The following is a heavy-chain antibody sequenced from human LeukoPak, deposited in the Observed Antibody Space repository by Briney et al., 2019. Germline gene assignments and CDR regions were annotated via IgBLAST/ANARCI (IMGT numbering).Heavy chain of an antibody. CDR2: ISAYNGNT. CDR3: ARDPYDFWSGYYAENAFDI. J-gene: IGHJ3*02. Sequence: ASVKVSCKASGYTFTSYGISWVRQAPGQGLEWMGWISAYNGNTNYAQKLQGRVTMTTDTSTSTAYMELRSLRSDDTAVYYCARDPYDFWSGYYAENAFDIWGQGTIVTVSS. D-gene: IGHD3-3*01. CDR1: GYTFTSYG. V-gene: IGHV1-18*01.